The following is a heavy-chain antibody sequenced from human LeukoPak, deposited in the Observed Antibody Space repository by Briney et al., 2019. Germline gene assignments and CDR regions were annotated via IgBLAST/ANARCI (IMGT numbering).Heavy chain of an antibody. V-gene: IGHV3-23*01. Sequence: GGSLRLSCAASGFTFSNHAMSWVRQAPGKGLEWVSSISGGGDSTNYADSVKGRFTVSRDNSNNMVFLQMNDLRAEDTAVYYCARANHPVAFDYWGQGTLVTVSS. CDR1: GFTFSNHA. CDR2: ISGGGDST. D-gene: IGHD4-23*01. J-gene: IGHJ4*02. CDR3: ARANHPVAFDY.